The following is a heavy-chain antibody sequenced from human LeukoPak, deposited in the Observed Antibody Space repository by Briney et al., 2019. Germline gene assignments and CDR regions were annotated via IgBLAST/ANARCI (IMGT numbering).Heavy chain of an antibody. CDR3: AKGAGINVIRGVRPEYFQH. V-gene: IGHV3-23*01. CDR2: ISGSGRST. D-gene: IGHD3-10*01. CDR1: GFTFSRHA. Sequence: GGSLRLSCAASGFTFSRHAMSWVRLAPGKGLEWVSAISGSGRSTYYADSVKGRFTISRDNSTDTVHLEMNRLKVEDKAGYFCAKGAGINVIRGVRPEYFQHWGKGTLVTVSS. J-gene: IGHJ1*01.